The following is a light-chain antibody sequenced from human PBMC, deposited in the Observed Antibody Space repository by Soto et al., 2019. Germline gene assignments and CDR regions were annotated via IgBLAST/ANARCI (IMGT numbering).Light chain of an antibody. J-gene: IGKJ5*01. CDR1: LNVNSY. CDR2: DAS. Sequence: VLTQSPATLSLSPGERASLSCRASLNVNSYLARYQQKPGQAPRLLIYDASNRAAGIPARFSGSGSGTDFTLTISSLEPDGFAIHDCQQLQSWPLIAFGLGTRLDIK. V-gene: IGKV3-11*01. CDR3: QQLQSWPLIA.